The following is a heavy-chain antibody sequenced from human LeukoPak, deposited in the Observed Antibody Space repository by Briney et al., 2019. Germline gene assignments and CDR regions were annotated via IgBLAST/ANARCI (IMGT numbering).Heavy chain of an antibody. Sequence: GGSLRLSCAASGFTFSSYGMHWVRQAPGKGLEWVAVISYDGSNKYYADSVKGRFTISRDNSKNTLYLQMNSLRAEDTAVYYCAKDLELLWFGEFRTFDYWGQGTLVTVSS. CDR3: AKDLELLWFGEFRTFDY. CDR1: GFTFSSYG. D-gene: IGHD3-10*01. J-gene: IGHJ4*02. CDR2: ISYDGSNK. V-gene: IGHV3-30*18.